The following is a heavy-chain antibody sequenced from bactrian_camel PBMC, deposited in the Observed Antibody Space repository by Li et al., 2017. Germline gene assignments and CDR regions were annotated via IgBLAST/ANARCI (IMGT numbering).Heavy chain of an antibody. CDR2: INSGGGST. Sequence: VQLVESGGGSVQAGESLNLSCTASGLTSKKGCAMDWYRQAAGQQREWISGINSGGGSTYYLDSVKGRFTISRDNAKNTLYLQLNSLKTEDTGIYQCAADVNLGMSDGYCYGVENWGQGTQVTVS. V-gene: IGHV3S31*01. CDR1: GLTSKKGCA. CDR3: AADVNLGMSDGYCYGVEN. D-gene: IGHD2*01. J-gene: IGHJ4*01.